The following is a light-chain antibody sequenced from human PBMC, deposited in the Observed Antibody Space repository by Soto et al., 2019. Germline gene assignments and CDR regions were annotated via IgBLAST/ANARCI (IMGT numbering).Light chain of an antibody. J-gene: IGLJ1*01. V-gene: IGLV3-21*04. Sequence: SYELTQSPSVSVAPEKTATITCGGNNIGNKRVHWYRQKPGQAPVLLISYDSDRPSGLPERFSGSNSGNTATLNISRVEAGDEADYYCQVWDIMTDNYVFGSGTKLTVL. CDR1: NIGNKR. CDR3: QVWDIMTDNYV. CDR2: YDS.